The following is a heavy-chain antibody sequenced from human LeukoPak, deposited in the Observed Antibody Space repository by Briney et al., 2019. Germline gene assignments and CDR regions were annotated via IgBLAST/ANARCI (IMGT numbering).Heavy chain of an antibody. CDR1: GGSISSSY. CDR2: IYYGGST. J-gene: IGHJ2*01. V-gene: IGHV4-59*08. CDR3: ARLTAYFHL. Sequence: SETLSLTCTVSGGSISSSYWSWIRQPPGKGLEWIGYIYYGGSTNYNPSLKSRATMSVDTSKNQFSLKVTSVTAADTAVYYCARLTAYFHLWGRGTLVTVSS.